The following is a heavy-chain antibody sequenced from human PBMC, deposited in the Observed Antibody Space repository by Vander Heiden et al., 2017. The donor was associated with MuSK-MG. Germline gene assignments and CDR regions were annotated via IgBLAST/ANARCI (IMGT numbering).Heavy chain of an antibody. D-gene: IGHD5-18*01. CDR1: GFTFSDHS. V-gene: IGHV3-72*01. CDR3: ARGGYSYGTRGGAFDI. Sequence: EVQLVESGGGLVQPGGSLRLSCAASGFTFSDHSMEWVRQAPGKGLEWVGRTRNKANSYTTEYAASVKGRFTISRDDSKNSLYLQMNSLKTEDTAVYYCARGGYSYGTRGGAFDIWGQGTMVTVSS. J-gene: IGHJ3*02. CDR2: TRNKANSYTT.